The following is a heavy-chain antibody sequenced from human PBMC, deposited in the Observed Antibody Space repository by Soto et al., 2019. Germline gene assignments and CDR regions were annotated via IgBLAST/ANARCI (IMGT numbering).Heavy chain of an antibody. CDR1: GGSISSGGYY. D-gene: IGHD3-22*01. CDR3: AREIDSSGYYDY. V-gene: IGHV4-31*03. Sequence: SETLSLTCTVSGGSISSGGYYWSWIRQHPGKGLEWIGYIYYSGSTYYNPSLKSRVTISVDTSKNQFSLKLSSVTAADTAVYYCAREIDSSGYYDYWGQGTLVTISS. J-gene: IGHJ4*02. CDR2: IYYSGST.